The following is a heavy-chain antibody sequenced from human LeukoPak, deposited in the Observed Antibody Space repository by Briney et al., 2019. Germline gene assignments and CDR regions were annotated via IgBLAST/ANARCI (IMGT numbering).Heavy chain of an antibody. Sequence: SVKVSCKASGGTFSSYAIGWVRQAPGQGLEWMGGIIPIFGTANYAQKFQGRVTITADESTSTAYLELSSLRSEDTAVYYCARVHDILTGSYYFDYWGQGTLVTVSS. D-gene: IGHD3-9*01. J-gene: IGHJ4*02. CDR1: GGTFSSYA. V-gene: IGHV1-69*13. CDR2: IIPIFGTA. CDR3: ARVHDILTGSYYFDY.